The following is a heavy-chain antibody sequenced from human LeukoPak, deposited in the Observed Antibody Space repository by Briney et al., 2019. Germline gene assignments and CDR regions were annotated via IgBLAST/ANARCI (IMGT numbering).Heavy chain of an antibody. J-gene: IGHJ5*02. CDR2: SYPGDSDT. V-gene: IGHV5-51*01. CDR1: GYTFTSYW. CDR3: ARAVTPTHPFDP. D-gene: IGHD1-1*01. Sequence: GESLKISCKGSGYTFTSYWIAWVRQMAGKGLEWMGISYPGDSDTRDSPSSQGQVTISAHKSITTVYLQWSSLKASDTAMYYCARAVTPTHPFDPWGQGTLVTVSS.